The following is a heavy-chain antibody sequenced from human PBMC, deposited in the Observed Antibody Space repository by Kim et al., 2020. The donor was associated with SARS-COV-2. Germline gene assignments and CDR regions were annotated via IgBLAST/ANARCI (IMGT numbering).Heavy chain of an antibody. J-gene: IGHJ4*02. V-gene: IGHV3-15*01. Sequence: GGSLRLSCAASGFTFSNAWMSWVRQAPGKGLEWVGRIKSKTDGGTTDYAAPVKGRFTISRDDSKNTLYLQMNSLKTEDTAVYYCTTVYDSLWFGELLFERDYWGQGTLVTVSS. CDR1: GFTFSNAW. D-gene: IGHD3-10*01. CDR3: TTVYDSLWFGELLFERDY. CDR2: IKSKTDGGTT.